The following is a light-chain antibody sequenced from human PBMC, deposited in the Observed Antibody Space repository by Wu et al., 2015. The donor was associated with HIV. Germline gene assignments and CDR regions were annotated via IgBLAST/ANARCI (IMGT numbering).Light chain of an antibody. CDR1: QSIGNY. CDR3: QQYNSSPYS. Sequence: IQMTQSPSSLSASVGDRVTITCRASQSIGNYLNWYQQKPGTAPKLLIFAASSLQSGVPSRFSGSGSGTDFTLTISSLQPDDFATYYCQQYNSSPYSFGQGTKLEIK. V-gene: IGKV1-39*01. CDR2: AAS. J-gene: IGKJ2*03.